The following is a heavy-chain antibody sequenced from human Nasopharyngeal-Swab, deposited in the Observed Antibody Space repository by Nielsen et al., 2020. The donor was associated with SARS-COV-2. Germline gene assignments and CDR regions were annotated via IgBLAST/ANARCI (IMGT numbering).Heavy chain of an antibody. CDR3: AKDLNSNFLNYMDV. CDR2: ISASGVTT. D-gene: IGHD4-11*01. CDR1: GFTFSRFG. V-gene: IGHV3-23*01. J-gene: IGHJ6*03. Sequence: GGSLRLFCAASGFTFSRFGMGWVRQAPGKGLEWVSAISASGVTTYYADSVKGRFTISRDNSKSTLYLQMNSLRAEDTAAYYCAKDLNSNFLNYMDVWGKGTTVSVSS.